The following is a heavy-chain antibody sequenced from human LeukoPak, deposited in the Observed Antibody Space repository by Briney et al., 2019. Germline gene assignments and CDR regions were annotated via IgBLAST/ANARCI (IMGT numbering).Heavy chain of an antibody. CDR1: GGSISSYY. Sequence: SETLSLTCTVSGGSISSYYWSWIRQPPGKGLEWIGYIYYSGSTNYNPSLKSRVTISVDTSKNQFSLKLSSVTAADTAVYYCARHSVSGYDFWRDRVPENYFDYWGQGTLVTVSS. CDR3: ARHSVSGYDFWRDRVPENYFDY. D-gene: IGHD3-3*01. V-gene: IGHV4-59*08. J-gene: IGHJ4*02. CDR2: IYYSGST.